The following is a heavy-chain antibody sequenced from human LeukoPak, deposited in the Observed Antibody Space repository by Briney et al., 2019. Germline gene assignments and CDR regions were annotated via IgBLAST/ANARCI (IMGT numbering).Heavy chain of an antibody. CDR2: IYYSGST. V-gene: IGHV4-59*01. J-gene: IGHJ4*02. Sequence: PSETLSLTCTVSGGSISSYYWSWIRQPPGKGLEWIGYIYYSGSTNYNPSLKSRVTISVDTSKNQFSLKLSSVTAAGTAVYYCARFTHDYVWGSYRPYFDYWGQGTLVTVSS. CDR3: ARFTHDYVWGSYRPYFDY. CDR1: GGSISSYY. D-gene: IGHD3-16*02.